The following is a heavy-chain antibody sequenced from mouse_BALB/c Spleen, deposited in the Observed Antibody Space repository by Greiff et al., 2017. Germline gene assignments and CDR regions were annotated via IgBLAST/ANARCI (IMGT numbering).Heavy chain of an antibody. V-gene: IGHV14-4*02. J-gene: IGHJ1*01. CDR2: IDPENGDT. D-gene: IGHD1-1*01. CDR1: GFNIKDYY. Sequence: VQLQQSGAELVRSGASVKLSCTASGFNIKDYYMHWVKQRPEQGLEWIGWIDPENGDTEYAPKFQGKATMTADTSSNTAYLQLSSLTSEDTAVYYCIARDGSSVYWYFDVWGAGTTVTVSS. CDR3: IARDGSSVYWYFDV.